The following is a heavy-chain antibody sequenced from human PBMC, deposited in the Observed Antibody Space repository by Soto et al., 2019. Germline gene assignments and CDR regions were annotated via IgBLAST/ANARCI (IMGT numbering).Heavy chain of an antibody. D-gene: IGHD2-2*01. V-gene: IGHV1-69*13. CDR1: GGTFTTYA. J-gene: IGHJ6*02. CDR2: IIPIFGIA. Sequence: SVKVSCKASGGTFTTYAISWVRQAPGQGLEWMGGIIPIFGIANYAQKFQGRVTITADESTITAYMELSSLTSEDTAVYYCATLYCSSTSCYSGYYYNGMDVWGQGTTVTVSS. CDR3: ATLYCSSTSCYSGYYYNGMDV.